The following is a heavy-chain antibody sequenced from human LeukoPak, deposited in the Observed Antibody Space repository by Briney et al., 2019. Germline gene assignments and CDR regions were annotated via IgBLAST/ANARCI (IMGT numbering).Heavy chain of an antibody. CDR1: GYSFTSYW. CDR2: IYPDDSDT. V-gene: IGHV5-51*01. Sequence: GESLKISCKGSGYSFTSYWIAWVRQMPGKGLESMGIIYPDDSDTRYSPSFQGQVTISADKSINTAYLQWSSLKASDTAMYYCARLDEAAAGLGGFDYWGQGALVTVSS. CDR3: ARLDEAAAGLGGFDY. J-gene: IGHJ4*02. D-gene: IGHD6-13*01.